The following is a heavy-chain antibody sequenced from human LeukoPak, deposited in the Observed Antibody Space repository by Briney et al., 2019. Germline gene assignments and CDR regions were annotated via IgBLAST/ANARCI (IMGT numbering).Heavy chain of an antibody. CDR2: ISNNGGYT. V-gene: IGHV3-23*01. J-gene: IGHJ4*02. D-gene: IGHD1-26*01. CDR3: ARDPNLYSGTYDTY. CDR1: GFTFSSSA. Sequence: GGSLRLSCAASGFTFSSSAMSWVRQAPGKGLEWVSAISNNGGYTYYADSVQGRFTISRDNSKSTLCLQMNSLRAEDTAVYYCARDPNLYSGTYDTYWGQGTLVTVSS.